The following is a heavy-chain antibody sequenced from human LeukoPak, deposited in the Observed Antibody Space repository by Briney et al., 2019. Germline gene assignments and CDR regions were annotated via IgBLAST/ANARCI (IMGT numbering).Heavy chain of an antibody. V-gene: IGHV4-59*01. CDR3: ARDHREMATTDALDI. J-gene: IGHJ3*02. D-gene: IGHD5-24*01. CDR1: GGSISSYY. CDR2: IYYSGST. Sequence: PSETLSLTCTVSGGSISSYYWSWIRQPPGKGLEWIGYIYYSGSTNYNPSLKSRVTISVDTSKNQFSLKLSSVTAADTAVYYCARDHREMATTDALDIWGQGTMVTVSS.